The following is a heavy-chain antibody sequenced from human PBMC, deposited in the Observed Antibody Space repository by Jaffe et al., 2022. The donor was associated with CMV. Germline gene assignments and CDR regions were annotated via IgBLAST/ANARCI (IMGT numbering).Heavy chain of an antibody. J-gene: IGHJ4*02. D-gene: IGHD5-12*01. V-gene: IGHV3-74*03. Sequence: EVQLVESGGGLVQPGGSLRLSCAASGFTFSNFWMHWVRQAPGKGLVWISRIDIDGSGTTYADSVKGRFTISRDNAENTLYLQLNSLRDEDTAVYYCVRDVGYDRSFDYWGQGALVTVSS. CDR2: IDIDGSGT. CDR3: VRDVGYDRSFDY. CDR1: GFTFSNFW.